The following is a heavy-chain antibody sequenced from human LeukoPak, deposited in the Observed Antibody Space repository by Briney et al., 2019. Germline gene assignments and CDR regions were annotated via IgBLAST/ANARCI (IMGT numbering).Heavy chain of an antibody. J-gene: IGHJ4*02. CDR3: ARGEVSSGPSDY. CDR1: GFTFSSYA. CDR2: ISYDGSNK. V-gene: IGHV3-30-3*01. D-gene: IGHD3-22*01. Sequence: GGSLRLSCAASGFTFSSYAMHWVRQAPGKGLEWVAVISYDGSNKYYADSVKGRFTISRDNSKNTLYLQMNSLRAEDTAVYYCARGEVSSGPSDYWGQGTLVTVSS.